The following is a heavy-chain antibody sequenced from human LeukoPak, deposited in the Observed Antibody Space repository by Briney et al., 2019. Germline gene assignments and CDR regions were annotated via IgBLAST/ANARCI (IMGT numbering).Heavy chain of an antibody. CDR3: ARVGYYDILTGPEPYYYYMDV. J-gene: IGHJ6*03. Sequence: SETLSLTCTVSGGSISSYYWSWIRQPAGKGLEWIGRIYTSGSTNYNPSLKSRVTMSVDTSKNQFSLKLSSVTAADTAVYYCARVGYYDILTGPEPYYYYMDVWGKGTTVTISS. CDR1: GGSISSYY. CDR2: IYTSGST. D-gene: IGHD3-9*01. V-gene: IGHV4-4*07.